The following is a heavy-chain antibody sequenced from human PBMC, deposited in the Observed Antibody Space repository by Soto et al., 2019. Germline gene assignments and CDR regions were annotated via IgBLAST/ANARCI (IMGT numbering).Heavy chain of an antibody. J-gene: IGHJ4*02. Sequence: LSLTCTVSGGSISSGGYYWSWIRQHPGKGLEWIGYIYYSGSTYYNPSLKSRVTISVDTSKNQFSLKLSSVTAADTAVCYCARGLLWFGELLSRFDYWGQGTLVTVSS. CDR3: ARGLLWFGELLSRFDY. D-gene: IGHD3-10*01. CDR1: GGSISSGGYY. V-gene: IGHV4-31*03. CDR2: IYYSGST.